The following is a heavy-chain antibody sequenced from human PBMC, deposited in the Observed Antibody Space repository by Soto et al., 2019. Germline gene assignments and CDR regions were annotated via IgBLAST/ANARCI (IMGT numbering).Heavy chain of an antibody. CDR2: IDASSTHI. V-gene: IGHV3-21*01. CDR1: GFSFSTYN. Sequence: GGSLRLSCAASGFSFSTYNMNWVRQAPGKGLEWVSSIDASSTHIYYADSVKGRFTISRDNGKSSLCLQMDSLRAEDTALYYCVRQQYDFLVDPWGQGTLVTVSS. D-gene: IGHD3-16*01. J-gene: IGHJ5*02. CDR3: VRQQYDFLVDP.